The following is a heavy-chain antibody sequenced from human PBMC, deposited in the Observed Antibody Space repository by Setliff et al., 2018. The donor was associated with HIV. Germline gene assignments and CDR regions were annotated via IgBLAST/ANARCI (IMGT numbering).Heavy chain of an antibody. Sequence: PGGSLRLSCAASGFTVSSNYMSWVRQAPGKGLEWVSVIYSGGSTYYADSVKGRFTISRDNSKNTLFLQMNSLRPEDTAVYYCARDPILGGPDFFDYWGQGTLVTVSS. CDR2: IYSGGST. D-gene: IGHD1-26*01. CDR1: GFTVSSNY. V-gene: IGHV3-66*01. CDR3: ARDPILGGPDFFDY. J-gene: IGHJ4*02.